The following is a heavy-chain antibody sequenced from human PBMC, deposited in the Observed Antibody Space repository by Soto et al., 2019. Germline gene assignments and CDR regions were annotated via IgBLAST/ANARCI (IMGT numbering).Heavy chain of an antibody. CDR3: AKDAVPYNKRHDGFDI. CDR2: IGGTGGSP. D-gene: IGHD1-20*01. Sequence: GGSLILSCAASGFTFSNYAMYWVRQAPGKGLEWASHIGGTGGSPQYTDSVKGRFTISRDNSKNTLYLQMNSLRVEGTAVYYCAKDAVPYNKRHDGFDIWGQGTMVTVSS. CDR1: GFTFSNYA. V-gene: IGHV3-23*01. J-gene: IGHJ3*02.